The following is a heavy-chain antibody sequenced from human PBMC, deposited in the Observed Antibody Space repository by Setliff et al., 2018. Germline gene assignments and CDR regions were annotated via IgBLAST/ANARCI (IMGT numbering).Heavy chain of an antibody. CDR1: GASISSYY. J-gene: IGHJ4*02. V-gene: IGHV4-4*08. CDR3: ARCSYYDSSGYSPDFFDY. Sequence: SETLSLTCSVSGASISSYYWSWIRQPPGKGLEWVGHIYTSGSTNYNPSLTSRVTISRDTSKNQFSRTLSSLTAADTAAYYCARCSYYDSSGYSPDFFDYWGQGTLVTVSS. D-gene: IGHD3-22*01. CDR2: IYTSGST.